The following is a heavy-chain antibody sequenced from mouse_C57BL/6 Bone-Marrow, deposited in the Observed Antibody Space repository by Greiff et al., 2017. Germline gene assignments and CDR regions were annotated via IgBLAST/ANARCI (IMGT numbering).Heavy chain of an antibody. Sequence: VKLVESGPGLVQPSQSLSITCTVSGFSLTSYGVHWVRQSPGKGLEWLGVIWSGGSTDYNAAFISRLSISKDNSKSQVFFKMNSLQADDTAIYYCATKGGLRRGDYFDYWGQGTTLTVSS. J-gene: IGHJ2*01. CDR3: ATKGGLRRGDYFDY. V-gene: IGHV2-2*01. CDR2: IWSGGST. D-gene: IGHD2-4*01. CDR1: GFSLTSYG.